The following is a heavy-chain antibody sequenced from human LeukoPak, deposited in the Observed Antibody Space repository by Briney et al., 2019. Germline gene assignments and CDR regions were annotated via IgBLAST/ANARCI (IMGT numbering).Heavy chain of an antibody. CDR3: ASEPGIAAAGADY. CDR2: INSDGSST. V-gene: IGHV3-74*01. D-gene: IGHD6-13*01. CDR1: GFTFSSYA. Sequence: GGSLRLSCAASGFTFSSYAMSWVRQAPGKGLVWVSRINSDGSSTSYADSVKGRFTISRDNAKNTLYLQMNSLRAEDTAVYYCASEPGIAAAGADYWGQGTLVTVSS. J-gene: IGHJ4*02.